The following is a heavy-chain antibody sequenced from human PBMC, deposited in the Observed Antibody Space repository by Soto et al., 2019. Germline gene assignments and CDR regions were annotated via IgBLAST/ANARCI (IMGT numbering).Heavy chain of an antibody. J-gene: IGHJ6*02. V-gene: IGHV3-30-3*01. CDR1: GFTFSSYA. D-gene: IGHD2-21*01. CDR2: ISYDGSKK. Sequence: GGSLRLSCAASGFTFSSYAMHWVRQAPGKGLEWVAVISYDGSKKYYADSVKGRFTISRDNSKNTLYLQMNSLKARDTAAYYCAREAYAYYYYGMDVWGQGTTVTVSS. CDR3: AREAYAYYYYGMDV.